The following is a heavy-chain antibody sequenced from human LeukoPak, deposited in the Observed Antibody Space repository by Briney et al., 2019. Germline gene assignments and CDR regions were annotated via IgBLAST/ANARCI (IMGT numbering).Heavy chain of an antibody. CDR2: IYPGDSDT. J-gene: IGHJ4*02. CDR1: GDSFINYW. Sequence: GESLKISCKGSGDSFINYWIGWVRQMPGQSLEWMGIIYPGDSDTRYSPSFQGQVTISADKSISTAYLQWSSLKASDTAMYYCARFGYYYGSGSRVDYWGQGTLVTVSS. D-gene: IGHD3-10*01. V-gene: IGHV5-51*01. CDR3: ARFGYYYGSGSRVDY.